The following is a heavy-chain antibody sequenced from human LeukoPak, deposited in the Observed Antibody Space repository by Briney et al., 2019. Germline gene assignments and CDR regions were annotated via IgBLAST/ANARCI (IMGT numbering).Heavy chain of an antibody. Sequence: SVKVSCKASGGTFSSYAISWVRQAPGQGLEWMGRIIPILGIANYAQKFQGRVTITADKSTSTAYMELSSPRSEDTAVYYCARDPGNYGSGSYRTKNWFDPWGQGTLVTVSS. CDR3: ARDPGNYGSGSYRTKNWFDP. J-gene: IGHJ5*02. V-gene: IGHV1-69*04. D-gene: IGHD3-10*01. CDR1: GGTFSSYA. CDR2: IIPILGIA.